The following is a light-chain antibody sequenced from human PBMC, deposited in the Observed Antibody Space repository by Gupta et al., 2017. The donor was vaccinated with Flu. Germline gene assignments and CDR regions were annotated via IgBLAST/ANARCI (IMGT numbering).Light chain of an antibody. CDR2: EAR. J-gene: IGLJ1*01. CDR1: SSDVGRYNV. CDR3: CSDAGSDLYV. Sequence: SVTISCTGTSSDVGRYNVVSWYQQHPGKAPKLIIYEARKRPAGVSTRFSGAKSGNTASLTISGRQAEDAADYFCCSDAGSDLYVFGTGTAVTIL. V-gene: IGLV2-23*01.